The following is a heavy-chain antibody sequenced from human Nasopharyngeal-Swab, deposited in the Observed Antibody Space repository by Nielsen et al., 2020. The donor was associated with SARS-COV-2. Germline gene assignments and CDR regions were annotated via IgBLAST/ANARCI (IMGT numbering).Heavy chain of an antibody. CDR3: ARGGSSSERIWFDP. J-gene: IGHJ5*02. D-gene: IGHD6-13*01. Sequence: WIRQSPSRGLEWLGRTYYRSKWYNDYAVSVKSRITINPDTSKNQFSLQLNSVTPEDTAVYYCARGGSSSERIWFDPWGQGTLVTVSS. CDR2: TYYRSKWYN. V-gene: IGHV6-1*01.